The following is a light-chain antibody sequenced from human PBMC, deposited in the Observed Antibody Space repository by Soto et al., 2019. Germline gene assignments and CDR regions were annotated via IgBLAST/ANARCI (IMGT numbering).Light chain of an antibody. J-gene: IGLJ2*01. CDR3: ASSAGTGTLL. CDR1: STDIGANDY. Sequence: QSALAQPASVSGSPGHSITITCTGTSTDIGANDYVSWYHQHPGSAPNLVIFDVRNRPSGTSSRFSGSKSGNTASLTISGLQTDDEGDYYCASSAGTGTLLFGVGTQLTV. CDR2: DVR. V-gene: IGLV2-14*03.